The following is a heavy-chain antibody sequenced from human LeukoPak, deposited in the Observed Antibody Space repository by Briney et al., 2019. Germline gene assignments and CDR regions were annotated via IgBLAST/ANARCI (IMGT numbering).Heavy chain of an antibody. D-gene: IGHD3-3*01. CDR2: IYYSGST. CDR1: GGSISSSSYY. CDR3: ARQPNYDLWSGYYRFDY. V-gene: IGHV4-39*01. J-gene: IGHJ4*02. Sequence: SETLSLTCTVSGGSISSSSYYWGWIRQPPGKGLEWIGSIYYSGSTYYNPSLKSRVTISVDTSKNQFSLKLSSVTDADTAVYYCARQPNYDLWSGYYRFDYWGQGTLVTVSS.